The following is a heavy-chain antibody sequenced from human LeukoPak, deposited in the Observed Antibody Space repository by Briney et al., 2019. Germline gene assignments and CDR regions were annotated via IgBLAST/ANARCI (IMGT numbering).Heavy chain of an antibody. Sequence: SETLSLTCTVSGGSLSSSSYYWGWIRQPPGKGLEWIGSIYYSGSTYYNPSLKSRVTISVDTSKNQFSLKLSSVTAADTAVYYCARQSLSSRYYYGMDVWGQGTTVTVSS. D-gene: IGHD6-13*01. CDR2: IYYSGST. V-gene: IGHV4-39*01. CDR3: ARQSLSSRYYYGMDV. CDR1: GGSLSSSSYY. J-gene: IGHJ6*02.